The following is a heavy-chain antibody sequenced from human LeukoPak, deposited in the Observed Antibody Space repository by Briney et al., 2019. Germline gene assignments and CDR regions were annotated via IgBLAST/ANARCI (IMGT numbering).Heavy chain of an antibody. Sequence: PSETLSLTCSVSDDSITMYYWTWIRQPPGEGLERIGYVDHTGSTNFNPSLNGRVSISRDTTKNLFSLRLRSVTAADTAVYFCARGRVSSSTWYSTYYYYFYMDVWGKGTTVTVSS. CDR1: DDSITMYY. CDR3: ARGRVSSSTWYSTYYYYFYMDV. CDR2: VDHTGST. V-gene: IGHV4-59*01. D-gene: IGHD1-1*01. J-gene: IGHJ6*03.